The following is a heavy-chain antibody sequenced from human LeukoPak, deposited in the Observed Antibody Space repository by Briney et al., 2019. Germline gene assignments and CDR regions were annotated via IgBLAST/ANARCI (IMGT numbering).Heavy chain of an antibody. V-gene: IGHV4-61*02. Sequence: SETLSLTCTVSGGSISSGSYYSSWIRQPAGKGLEWIGRIYTSGSTNYNPSLKSRVTMSVDTSKNQFSLKLSSVTAADTAVYYCARVVEVTGLDWFDPWGQGTLVTVSS. J-gene: IGHJ5*02. D-gene: IGHD2-21*02. CDR3: ARVVEVTGLDWFDP. CDR1: GGSISSGSYY. CDR2: IYTSGST.